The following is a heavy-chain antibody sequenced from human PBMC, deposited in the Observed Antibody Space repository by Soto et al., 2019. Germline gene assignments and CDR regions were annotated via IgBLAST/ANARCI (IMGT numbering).Heavy chain of an antibody. CDR3: AKETSAHCAGGTCHLSRFTS. Sequence: GGSLRLSCAASGFTFSSYAMSWVRQAPGKGLQWVSAISGSGGGTYYADSVKGRFTISRDNSKNTLYLQMNSLRAEDTAVYYCAKETSAHCAGGTCHLSRFTSWGQGTLVTVSS. CDR1: GFTFSSYA. D-gene: IGHD2-15*01. J-gene: IGHJ5*02. V-gene: IGHV3-23*01. CDR2: ISGSGGGT.